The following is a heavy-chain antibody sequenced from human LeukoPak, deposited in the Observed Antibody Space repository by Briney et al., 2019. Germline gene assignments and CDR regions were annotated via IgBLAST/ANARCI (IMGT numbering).Heavy chain of an antibody. CDR3: AKDGDGIAAAGPIDY. Sequence: PGGSLRLSCAASGFTFSTYAMSWVRQAPGKGLEWVSCINGRGGSTYYADSVKGRFTISRDNSKNTLYLQMNSLRAEDTAVYYCAKDGDGIAAAGPIDYWGQGTLVTVSS. V-gene: IGHV3-23*01. D-gene: IGHD6-13*01. J-gene: IGHJ4*02. CDR2: INGRGGST. CDR1: GFTFSTYA.